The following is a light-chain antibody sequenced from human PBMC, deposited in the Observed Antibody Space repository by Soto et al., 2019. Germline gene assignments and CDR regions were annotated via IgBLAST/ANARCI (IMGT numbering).Light chain of an antibody. CDR2: EVT. CDR3: SSYTGGNPSYV. V-gene: IGLV2-8*01. CDR1: RSNIGSHYI. J-gene: IGLJ1*01. Sequence: QTVVTQPPSASGAPGQWVTISCSGSRSNIGSHYISWYQQHPGKAPKLMIYEVTIRPSGVSDRFSGSKSGNMASLTVSGLQAEDEADYYCSSYTGGNPSYVFGTGTKLTVL.